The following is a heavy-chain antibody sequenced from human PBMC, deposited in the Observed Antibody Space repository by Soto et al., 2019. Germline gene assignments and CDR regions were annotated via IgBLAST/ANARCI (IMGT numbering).Heavy chain of an antibody. J-gene: IGHJ6*02. V-gene: IGHV3-74*01. Sequence: EVQLVESGGGLVQPGGSLRLSCAASGFTFSSYWMHWVRQAPGKGLVWVSRINSDGSSTSYADSVKGRFTISRDNAKNTLYVQMNSLRAEDTAVYYCASSWQQNGMDVWGQGTTVTVSS. D-gene: IGHD6-13*01. CDR1: GFTFSSYW. CDR3: ASSWQQNGMDV. CDR2: INSDGSST.